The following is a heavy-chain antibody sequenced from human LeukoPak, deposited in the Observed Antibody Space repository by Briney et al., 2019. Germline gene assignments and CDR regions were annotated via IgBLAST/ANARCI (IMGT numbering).Heavy chain of an antibody. D-gene: IGHD6-13*01. CDR1: GYTFTDYY. Sequence: ASVRVSCEASGYTFTDYYMHWVLQAPGQGLEWRGCRNPNSGGTNYAQKFQGRVTMTTDTSISTAYMEVSRLRSDDPAVYYCARVRIGQQLDKYYYYAMDVWGQGTTVTVSS. V-gene: IGHV1-2*02. CDR3: ARVRIGQQLDKYYYYAMDV. J-gene: IGHJ6*02. CDR2: RNPNSGGT.